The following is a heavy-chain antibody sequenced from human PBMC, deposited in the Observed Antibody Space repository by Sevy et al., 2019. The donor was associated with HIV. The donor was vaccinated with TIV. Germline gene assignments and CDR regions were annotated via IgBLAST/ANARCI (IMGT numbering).Heavy chain of an antibody. CDR1: GFSFNSYD. CDR2: ISSVSTII. V-gene: IGHV3-21*01. CDR3: ARVVGYLSGNCYKYYYDLDV. D-gene: IGHD3-10*01. Sequence: GGSLRLSCAASGFSFNSYDMNWVRQAPGKGLEWVSSISSVSTIIYYGDSVRGRFCFSSDNAKKSLYLQMNNLRVEDRAVYDCARVVGYLSGNCYKYYYDLDVWGQGTTVTVSS. J-gene: IGHJ6*02.